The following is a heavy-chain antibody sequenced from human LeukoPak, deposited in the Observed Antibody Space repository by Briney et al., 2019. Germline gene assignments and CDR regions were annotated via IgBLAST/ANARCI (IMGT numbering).Heavy chain of an antibody. CDR3: ARSHSAAAIDFVYGYSYAFLHLGHYYMDV. Sequence: SETLSLTCTVSGGSISSSSYYWGWIRQPPGKGLEWIGSIYYSGSTYYNPSLKSRITISVDTSKNQFSLKLSSVTAADTAVYYCARSHSAAAIDFVYGYSYAFLHLGHYYMDVWGKGTTVTVSS. CDR1: GGSISSSSYY. D-gene: IGHD6-13*01. J-gene: IGHJ6*03. CDR2: IYYSGST. V-gene: IGHV4-39*07.